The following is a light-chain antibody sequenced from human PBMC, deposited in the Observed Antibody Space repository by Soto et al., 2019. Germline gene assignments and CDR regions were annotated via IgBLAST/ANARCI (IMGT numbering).Light chain of an antibody. CDR2: DAS. V-gene: IGKV3-20*01. Sequence: EIVLTQSPGTLSLSPGERATLSCRASQSVGSSYLAWYQQKPGQAPRLLIYDASSRATGIPDRFSGSGSGTDFTLTISRLEPEDFAVYYCQQYGSSPMYTFGQRTKLEIK. CDR3: QQYGSSPMYT. CDR1: QSVGSSY. J-gene: IGKJ2*01.